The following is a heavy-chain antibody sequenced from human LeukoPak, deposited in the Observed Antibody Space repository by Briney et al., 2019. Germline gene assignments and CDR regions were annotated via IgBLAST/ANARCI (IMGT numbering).Heavy chain of an antibody. CDR2: MNPNSGNT. CDR1: GYTFSSYD. CDR3: ARAVRNQLLSEY. V-gene: IGHV1-8*01. J-gene: IGHJ4*02. D-gene: IGHD2-2*01. Sequence: ASVKVSCKTSGYTFSSYDVTWVRQAPGQGLEYMGWMNPNSGNTGCAQKFRGRITMTCDASITSAYMELSSLTSEDTAVYYCARAVRNQLLSEYWGQGTLITVSS.